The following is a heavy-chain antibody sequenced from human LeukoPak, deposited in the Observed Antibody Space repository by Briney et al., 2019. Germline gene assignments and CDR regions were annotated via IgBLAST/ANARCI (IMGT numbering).Heavy chain of an antibody. CDR2: ISSSSSYI. V-gene: IGHV3-21*01. Sequence: GGSLRLSCAASGFTFSSYSMNWVRQAPGKGLEWVSSISSSSSYIYYAGSVKGRFTISRDNAKNSLYLQMNSLRAEDTAVYYCARLHYSGYPIDYWGQGTLVTVSS. J-gene: IGHJ4*02. D-gene: IGHD5-12*01. CDR3: ARLHYSGYPIDY. CDR1: GFTFSSYS.